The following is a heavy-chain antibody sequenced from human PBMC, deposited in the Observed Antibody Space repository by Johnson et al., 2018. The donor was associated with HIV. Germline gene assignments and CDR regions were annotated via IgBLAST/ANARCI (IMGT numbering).Heavy chain of an antibody. J-gene: IGHJ3*02. CDR1: GFTFDDYG. Sequence: EQLVESGGGVVRPGGSLRLPCAASGFTFDDYGMSWVRQAPGKGLEWVSGISWNGGSTGYADSVKGRFTFSRDNAKNSLYLQMNSLSAEDTALYYCARGVLLWFRELSSLNDAFDIWGQGTMVTVSS. V-gene: IGHV3-20*04. D-gene: IGHD3-10*01. CDR2: ISWNGGST. CDR3: ARGVLLWFRELSSLNDAFDI.